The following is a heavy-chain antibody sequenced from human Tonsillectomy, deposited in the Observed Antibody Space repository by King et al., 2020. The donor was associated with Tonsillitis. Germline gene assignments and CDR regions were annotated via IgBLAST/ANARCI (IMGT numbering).Heavy chain of an antibody. CDR2: IYHSGST. J-gene: IGHJ6*02. CDR3: ARAVLDYYGMDV. Sequence: QLQESGSGLVKPSQTLSLTCVVSGGSISSGGYSWSWIRQPPGKGLEWIGYIYHSGSTYYNPSLKSRVTISVDRSKNQFSLKLSSVTAADTAVYYCARAVLDYYGMDVWGQGTTLTVSS. D-gene: IGHD2/OR15-2a*01. V-gene: IGHV4-30-2*01. CDR1: GGSISSGGYS.